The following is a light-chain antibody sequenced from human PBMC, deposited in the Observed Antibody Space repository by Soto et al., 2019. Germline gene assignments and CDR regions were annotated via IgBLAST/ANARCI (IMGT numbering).Light chain of an antibody. Sequence: QSVLTQPASVSGSPGQLITISSTGTSSDIGHYDYVSWYQQHPGKAPKLMIYHVTYRPSGVSNRYSGSKSGNSASLTISGLQADDEADYYCCSLTTSHTYVFGSGTKLTVL. CDR2: HVT. CDR1: SSDIGHYDY. J-gene: IGLJ1*01. V-gene: IGLV2-14*03. CDR3: CSLTTSHTYV.